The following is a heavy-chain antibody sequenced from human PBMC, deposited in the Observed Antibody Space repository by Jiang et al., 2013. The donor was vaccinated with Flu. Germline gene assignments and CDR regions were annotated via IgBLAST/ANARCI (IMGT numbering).Heavy chain of an antibody. Sequence: LLKPSETLSLTCAVYGGSFSGYYWSWIRQPPGKGLEWIGEINHSGSTNYNPSLKSRVTISVDTSKNQFSLKLSSVTAADTAVYYCARSGSYGEVAFDIWGQGTMVTVSS. CDR3: ARSGSYGEVAFDI. CDR1: GGSFSGYY. J-gene: IGHJ3*02. D-gene: IGHD1-26*01. V-gene: IGHV4-34*01. CDR2: INHSGST.